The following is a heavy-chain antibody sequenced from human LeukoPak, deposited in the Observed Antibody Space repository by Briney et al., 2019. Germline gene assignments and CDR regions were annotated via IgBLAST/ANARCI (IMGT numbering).Heavy chain of an antibody. D-gene: IGHD3-3*01. Sequence: KPGGSLRLSCVASGFTFSSYSMTWVRQAPGKGLEWVSSITGSSTYIDYADSVKGRFTISRDNAKNSLYLQMNSLRAEDTAVYYCARDLNFWSSYSTRGFDYWGQGTLVTVSS. CDR3: ARDLNFWSSYSTRGFDY. V-gene: IGHV3-21*01. J-gene: IGHJ4*02. CDR2: ITGSSTYI. CDR1: GFTFSSYS.